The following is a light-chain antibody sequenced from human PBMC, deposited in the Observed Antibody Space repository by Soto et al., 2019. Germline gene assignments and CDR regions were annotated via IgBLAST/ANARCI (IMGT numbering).Light chain of an antibody. CDR2: DVY. CDR1: RSDGGCYNN. CDR3: CSYAGSFTYV. V-gene: IGLV2-11*01. Sequence: QSVPTQPRSVSGSPGQSVTISCTGTRSDGGCYNNVSWYQQHPGKAPKLMIFDVYKRPSGVPDRFSGSKSGNTASLTISGLQAEDEADYSCCSYAGSFTYVIGSGTKVTVL. J-gene: IGLJ1*01.